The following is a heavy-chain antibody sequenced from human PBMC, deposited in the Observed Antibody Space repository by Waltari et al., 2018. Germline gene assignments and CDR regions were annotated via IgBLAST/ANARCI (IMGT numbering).Heavy chain of an antibody. V-gene: IGHV3-23*03. D-gene: IGHD4-17*01. Sequence: EVQLLESGGGLVQPGGSLRLSCAASGFTFSNYAMSWVRQAPGKGLEWVSVIYSGGSTYYVDSVNGRFTISRDNSKNTLYLQLNSLRAEDTALYYCAKDGDDYGSSWGQGTLVSVSS. CDR2: IYSGGST. J-gene: IGHJ5*02. CDR3: AKDGDDYGSS. CDR1: GFTFSNYA.